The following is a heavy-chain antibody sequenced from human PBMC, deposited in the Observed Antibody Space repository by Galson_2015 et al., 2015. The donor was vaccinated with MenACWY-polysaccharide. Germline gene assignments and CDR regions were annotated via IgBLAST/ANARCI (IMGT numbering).Heavy chain of an antibody. CDR1: GFTFSTIF. J-gene: IGHJ4*02. V-gene: IGHV3-21*01. D-gene: IGHD6-25*01. Sequence: SLRLSCAASGFTFSTIFMNWFRQAPGKGLEWVSVISESGGEIHYAASVDGRFTISRDNAKRSLYLQMNNLRAEDTAVYYCATYTQRGADYWGQGTRVSVSS. CDR2: ISESGGEI. CDR3: ATYTQRGADY.